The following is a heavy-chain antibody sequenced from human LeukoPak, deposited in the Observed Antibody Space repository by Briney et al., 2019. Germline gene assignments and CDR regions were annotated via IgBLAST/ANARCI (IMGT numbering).Heavy chain of an antibody. J-gene: IGHJ3*02. CDR1: GYTFTNYY. V-gene: IGHV1-46*01. CDR3: ASSLIHAFDI. Sequence: ASVKVSCKESGYTFTNYYMHWVRQAPGQGLEWMGIINPSGGSTNYAQKFQGRVTMTRDTSTSTVYMELSSLRSDDTAVYYCASSLIHAFDIWGQGTMVTVSS. CDR2: INPSGGST.